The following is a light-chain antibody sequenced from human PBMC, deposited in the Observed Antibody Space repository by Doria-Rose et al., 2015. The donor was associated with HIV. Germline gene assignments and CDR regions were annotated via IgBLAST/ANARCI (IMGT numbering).Light chain of an antibody. CDR1: QTVSTY. J-gene: IGKJ1*01. V-gene: IGKV1-39*01. CDR2: AAS. Sequence: DIQMTQSPSSLSASIGDRVTITCRTSQTVSTYLNWFQQEPGKAPKLLIYAASRLQSGVPSRFSGSGSGTGFTLTISGLQPGDFATYYCQQTYSSPKWTFGQGNKVEMK. CDR3: QQTYSSPKWT.